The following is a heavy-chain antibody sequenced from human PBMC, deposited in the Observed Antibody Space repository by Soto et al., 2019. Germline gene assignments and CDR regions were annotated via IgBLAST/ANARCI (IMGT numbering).Heavy chain of an antibody. CDR3: ARDRPSPYCSSTSCSSYFDY. CDR1: GFTFSAYD. CDR2: LWRDGSKV. V-gene: IGHV3-33*01. Sequence: GGSLRLSCAASGFTFSAYDMHWVRQAPGKRLEWLAVLWRDGSKVYYADSVKGRFTISRDNSKNTLYLQMNSLRAEDTAVYYCARDRPSPYCSSTSCSSYFDYWGQGTLVT. D-gene: IGHD2-2*01. J-gene: IGHJ4*02.